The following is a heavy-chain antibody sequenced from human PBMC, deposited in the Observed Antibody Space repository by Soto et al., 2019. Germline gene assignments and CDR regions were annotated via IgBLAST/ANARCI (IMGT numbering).Heavy chain of an antibody. CDR3: ARVRRRGSSPFDYYYYGMDV. CDR1: RYTFTSYY. V-gene: IGHV1-3*01. D-gene: IGHD6-13*01. CDR2: INAGIGIT. Sequence: ASVKVSSKAPRYTFTSYYMHWVRQAPGQGLEWMGRINAGIGITKCSQKFQGRVTITRDTSASTAYMELSSLRSEDTAVYYCARVRRRGSSPFDYYYYGMDVWGQGTTVTVSS. J-gene: IGHJ6*02.